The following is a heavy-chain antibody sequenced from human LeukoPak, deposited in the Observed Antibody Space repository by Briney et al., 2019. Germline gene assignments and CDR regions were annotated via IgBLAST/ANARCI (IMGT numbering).Heavy chain of an antibody. CDR3: ARLLWFGESLNKRTYPDY. D-gene: IGHD3-10*01. CDR1: GFTVSSYS. J-gene: IGHJ4*02. Sequence: GGSLRLSCAASGFTVSSYSMSWVRQAPGKGLEWVSVIYSDGNSYYAESVKGRFTISRDNSKNTLYLQMNSLRAEDTAVYYCARLLWFGESLNKRTYPDYWGQGTLVTVSS. V-gene: IGHV3-53*01. CDR2: IYSDGNS.